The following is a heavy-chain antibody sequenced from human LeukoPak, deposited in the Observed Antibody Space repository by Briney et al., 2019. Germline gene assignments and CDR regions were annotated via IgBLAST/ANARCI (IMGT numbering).Heavy chain of an antibody. CDR2: IYYSGST. Sequence: PSETLSLTCTVSGGSISSYYWSWIRQPPGKGLEWIGYIYYSGSTNHNPSLKSRVTISVDTSKNQFSLKLSSVTAADTAVYYCARRAPGPGVSLDIWGQGTMVTVSS. D-gene: IGHD5/OR15-5a*01. J-gene: IGHJ3*02. V-gene: IGHV4-59*08. CDR3: ARRAPGPGVSLDI. CDR1: GGSISSYY.